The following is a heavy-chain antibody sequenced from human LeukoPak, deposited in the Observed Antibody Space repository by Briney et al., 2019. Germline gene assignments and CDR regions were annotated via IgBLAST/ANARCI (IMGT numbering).Heavy chain of an antibody. D-gene: IGHD1-26*01. J-gene: IGHJ4*02. CDR1: GYSITSAYY. CDR2: IYHSGST. Sequence: TSETLSLTCTVSGYSITSAYYWGWIRQPPGKGLEWIGSIYHSGSTYYNPPLKSRVTISVDTSKNQFSLKLSSVTAADTAVYYCASHQTEWELYYFDYWGQGTLVTVSS. CDR3: ASHQTEWELYYFDY. V-gene: IGHV4-38-2*02.